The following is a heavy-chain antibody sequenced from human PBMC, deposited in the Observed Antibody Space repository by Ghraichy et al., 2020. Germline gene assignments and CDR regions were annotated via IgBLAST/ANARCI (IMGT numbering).Heavy chain of an antibody. V-gene: IGHV4-4*02. CDR3: ARGLGEGYWYFDL. Sequence: SETLSLTCAVSGGSISSSNWWSWVRQPPGKWLEWIGEIYHSVSTNYNPSLKSRVTISVDKSKNQFSLKLSSVTAADTAVYYCARGLGEGYWYFDLWGRGTLVTVSS. D-gene: IGHD3-16*01. CDR2: IYHSVST. CDR1: GGSISSSNW. J-gene: IGHJ2*01.